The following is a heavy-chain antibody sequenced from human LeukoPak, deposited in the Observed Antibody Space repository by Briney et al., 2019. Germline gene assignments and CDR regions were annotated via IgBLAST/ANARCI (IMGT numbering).Heavy chain of an antibody. Sequence: GASVKVSCKASGYTFTNSGIVWVRQAPGHGLEWLALISPYNGNTNYEQKLQGRVTVTTDTSTTTAYMELRSLTSDDTAVYYYARERYTSSWYYFDLWGQGTLVTVSS. CDR2: ISPYNGNT. V-gene: IGHV1-18*01. D-gene: IGHD6-13*01. J-gene: IGHJ4*02. CDR1: GYTFTNSG. CDR3: ARERYTSSWYYFDL.